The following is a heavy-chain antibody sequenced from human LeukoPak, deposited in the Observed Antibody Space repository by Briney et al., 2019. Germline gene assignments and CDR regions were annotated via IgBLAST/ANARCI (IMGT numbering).Heavy chain of an antibody. Sequence: KPSETLSLTCTVSGYSISSGYYWGWIRQPPGKGLEWIGSIYHSGSTYYNPSLKSRVTISVDTSKNQFSLKLSSVTAADTAVYYCARDHYIAGTQYYYYYMDVWGKGTTVTVSS. CDR2: IYHSGST. CDR3: ARDHYIAGTQYYYYYMDV. J-gene: IGHJ6*03. V-gene: IGHV4-38-2*02. D-gene: IGHD1-1*01. CDR1: GYSISSGYY.